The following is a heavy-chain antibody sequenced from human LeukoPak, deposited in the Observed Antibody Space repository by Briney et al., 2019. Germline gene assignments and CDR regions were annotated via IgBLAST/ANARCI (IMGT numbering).Heavy chain of an antibody. D-gene: IGHD3-10*01. J-gene: IGHJ6*02. Sequence: GMSLRLSCAASGFTFDEYSMHWVRQAPGKGLEWVSGISWNSGSIGYADSVKGRFTISRDNAKNSLYLQMNSLRAEDTALYYCAKDIYIGVRGVTQYKAYYYGMDVWGQGTTVTVSS. V-gene: IGHV3-9*01. CDR1: GFTFDEYS. CDR3: AKDIYIGVRGVTQYKAYYYGMDV. CDR2: ISWNSGSI.